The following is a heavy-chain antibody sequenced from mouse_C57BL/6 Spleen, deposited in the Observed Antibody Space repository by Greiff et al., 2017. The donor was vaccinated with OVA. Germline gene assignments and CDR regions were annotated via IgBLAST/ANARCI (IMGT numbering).Heavy chain of an antibody. J-gene: IGHJ2*01. CDR3: ARSLTTVVAYYFDY. V-gene: IGHV1-64*01. CDR2: IHPNSGST. D-gene: IGHD1-1*01. Sequence: VKLQQPGAELVKPGASVKLSCKASGYTFTSYWMHWVKQRPGQGLEWIGMIHPNSGSTNYNEKFKSKATLTVDKSSSTAYMQLSSLTSEDSAVYYCARSLTTVVAYYFDYWGQGTTLTVSS. CDR1: GYTFTSYW.